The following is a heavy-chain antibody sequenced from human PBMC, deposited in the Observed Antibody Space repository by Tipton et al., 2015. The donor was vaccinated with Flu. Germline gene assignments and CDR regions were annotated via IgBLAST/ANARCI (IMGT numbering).Heavy chain of an antibody. V-gene: IGHV1-18*04. J-gene: IGHJ4*02. CDR1: GYPLTSYG. Sequence: QSGPEVKKPGASVKVSCKTSGYPLTSYGVSWVRQAPGQGLEWMGWIGSYSDNTNYAQNLQGRVTMTTGTSTSTAYLELRSLRSDDTAVYYCARPGGPAAVNPFSYFDFWGQGTLVTVSS. CDR3: ARPGGPAAVNPFSYFDF. CDR2: IGSYSDNT. D-gene: IGHD2-15*01.